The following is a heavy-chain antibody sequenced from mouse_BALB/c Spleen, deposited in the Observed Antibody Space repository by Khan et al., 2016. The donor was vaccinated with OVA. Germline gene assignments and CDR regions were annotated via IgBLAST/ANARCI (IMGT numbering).Heavy chain of an antibody. J-gene: IGHJ3*01. CDR3: ARGGYGSPFAY. D-gene: IGHD1-1*01. V-gene: IGHV1S127*01. Sequence: VQLQQSGPELVRPGASVKMSCKASGYTFTSFWIHWVKQRPGQGLEWIGMIDPSKSETRLNQKFKDKATLNVDKSSNTAYMQLSRLTSEGSAVYYGARGGYGSPFAYWGQGTLVTVSA. CDR1: GYTFTSFW. CDR2: IDPSKSET.